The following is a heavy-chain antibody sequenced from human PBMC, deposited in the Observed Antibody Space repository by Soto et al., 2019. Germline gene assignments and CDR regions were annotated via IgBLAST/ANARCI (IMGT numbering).Heavy chain of an antibody. V-gene: IGHV3-23*01. J-gene: IGHJ6*02. D-gene: IGHD2-2*01. CDR1: GFTFAGYV. Sequence: EVQLLESGGGLVQPGGSLGLTCAASGFTFAGYVMSWVRQAPGKGLEWVSSISGSGGGIYYADSVKGRFTISRDNSKNTLHMQMNSLRADDTAVYYCAKDRRDCSSTHCYYFYGMDVWGQGTTVTVSS. CDR3: AKDRRDCSSTHCYYFYGMDV. CDR2: ISGSGGGI.